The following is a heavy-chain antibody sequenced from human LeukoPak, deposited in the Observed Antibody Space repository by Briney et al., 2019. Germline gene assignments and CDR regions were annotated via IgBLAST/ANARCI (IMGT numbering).Heavy chain of an antibody. CDR1: GFTFSSYN. D-gene: IGHD6-13*01. V-gene: IGHV3-30*02. Sequence: QPGGSLRLSCAASGFTFSSYNMNWVRQAPGKGLEWVAFIRYDGSNKYYADSVKGRFTISRDNSKNTLYLQMNSLRAEDATVYYCVSGVAAAGTFDYWGQGTLVTVSS. J-gene: IGHJ4*02. CDR3: VSGVAAAGTFDY. CDR2: IRYDGSNK.